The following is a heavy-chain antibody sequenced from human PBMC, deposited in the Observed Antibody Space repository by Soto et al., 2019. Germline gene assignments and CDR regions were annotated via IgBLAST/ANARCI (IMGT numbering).Heavy chain of an antibody. CDR2: IIPIFGTA. D-gene: IGHD3-22*01. CDR1: GGTFSSYA. CDR3: ARDRRSSSGYYWRGPSYYYYGMDV. V-gene: IGHV1-69*13. Sequence: GASVKISCKASGGTFSSYAISWVRQAPGHGLEWMGGIIPIFGTANYAQKFQGRVTITADESTSTAYMELSSLRSEDTAVYYCARDRRSSSGYYWRGPSYYYYGMDVWGQGTTVTVSS. J-gene: IGHJ6*02.